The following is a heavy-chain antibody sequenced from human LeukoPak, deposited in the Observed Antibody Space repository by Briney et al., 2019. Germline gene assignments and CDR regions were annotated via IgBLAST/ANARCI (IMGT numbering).Heavy chain of an antibody. J-gene: IGHJ5*02. V-gene: IGHV3-21*01. CDR1: GFTFSSYS. Sequence: GGSLRLSCAASGFTFSSYSMNWVRQAPGKGLEWVSSISSSSSYIYYADSVKGRFTISRDNAKDSLYLQMNSLRAEDTAVYYCARLIIAAAGTSWFDPWGQGTLVTVSS. CDR3: ARLIIAAAGTSWFDP. CDR2: ISSSSSYI. D-gene: IGHD6-13*01.